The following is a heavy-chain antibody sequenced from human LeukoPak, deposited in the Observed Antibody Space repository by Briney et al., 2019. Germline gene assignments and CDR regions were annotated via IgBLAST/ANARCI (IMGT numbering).Heavy chain of an antibody. CDR2: INWNSGSI. CDR3: AKDPGRGFGAFDI. V-gene: IGHV3-9*01. D-gene: IGHD3-10*01. Sequence: GGSLRLSCAASGFTFDDYAMHWVRQSPGKGLECVSSINWNSGSIAYADSVRGRFTISGDNAKNSLYPQMNSLRAEDTALYYCAKDPGRGFGAFDIWGQGTMVTVSS. CDR1: GFTFDDYA. J-gene: IGHJ3*02.